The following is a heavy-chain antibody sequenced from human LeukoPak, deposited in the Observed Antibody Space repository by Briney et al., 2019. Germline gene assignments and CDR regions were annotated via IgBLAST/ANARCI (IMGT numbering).Heavy chain of an antibody. V-gene: IGHV1-69-2*01. CDR3: ATDLYERWELPLPSDY. D-gene: IGHD1-26*01. Sequence: ASVKVSCKASGYTFTGYYMHWVRQAPGQGLEWMGLVDPEDGETIYAEKSQGRVTITADTSTDTAYMELSSLRSEDTAVYYCATDLYERWELPLPSDYWGQGTLVTVSS. CDR2: VDPEDGET. J-gene: IGHJ4*02. CDR1: GYTFTGYY.